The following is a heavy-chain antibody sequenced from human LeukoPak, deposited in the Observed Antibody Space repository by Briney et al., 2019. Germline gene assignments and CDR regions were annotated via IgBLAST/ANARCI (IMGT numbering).Heavy chain of an antibody. CDR2: IYHSGST. CDR1: GGSISSGGYS. V-gene: IGHV4-30-2*01. Sequence: SQTLSLTCAVSGGSISSGGYSWSWIRQPPGKGLEWIGYIYHSGSTYYNPSLKSQVTISVDRSKNQFSLKLSSVTAADTAVYYCARDRYGDHTYFDYWGQGTLVTVSS. D-gene: IGHD4-17*01. CDR3: ARDRYGDHTYFDY. J-gene: IGHJ4*02.